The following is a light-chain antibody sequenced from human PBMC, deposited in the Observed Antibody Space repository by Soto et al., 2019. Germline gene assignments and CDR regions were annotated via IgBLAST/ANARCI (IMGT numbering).Light chain of an antibody. CDR1: QSAGNF. Sequence: PATLSVSPGPPPSRPSRASQSAGNFLAWYQQKPGQAPRLLIYYISTRATGIPARFSGSGSGTEFTLTINSLQSEDSAVYYCQQHNQWPITFGQGTRLEIK. V-gene: IGKV3D-15*01. CDR3: QQHNQWPIT. J-gene: IGKJ5*01. CDR2: YIS.